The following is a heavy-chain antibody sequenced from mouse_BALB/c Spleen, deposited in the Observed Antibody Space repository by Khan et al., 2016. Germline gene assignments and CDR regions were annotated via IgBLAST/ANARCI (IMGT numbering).Heavy chain of an antibody. J-gene: IGHJ4*01. CDR2: INSNGGST. Sequence: EVELVESGGGLVQPGGSLKLSCAASGFTFSTYAMSWVRQTQDKRLELVATINSNGGSTYYPDNVKGRFPSSRDNAKKTLYLQIRRLKSEYTAMYYCARVRQAVDYWSPETSVTVSS. CDR1: GFTFSTYA. V-gene: IGHV5-6-3*01. D-gene: IGHD2-14*01. CDR3: ARVRQAVDY.